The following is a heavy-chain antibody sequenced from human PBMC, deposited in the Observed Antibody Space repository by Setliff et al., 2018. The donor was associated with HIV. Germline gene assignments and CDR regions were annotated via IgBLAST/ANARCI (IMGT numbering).Heavy chain of an antibody. J-gene: IGHJ3*01. D-gene: IGHD2-2*01. Sequence: GASVKVSCKASGGTFSKSAITWVRQAPGQGFEWLGRIFPDFGTANYAPQFRDRVTISADKFTSIAYMELSSLRSDDTAVYYCARDDSIVLVPAIMRGDGFDFWGQGRMVTVSS. CDR2: IFPDFGTA. CDR3: ARDDSIVLVPAIMRGDGFDF. CDR1: GGTFSKSA. V-gene: IGHV1-69*06.